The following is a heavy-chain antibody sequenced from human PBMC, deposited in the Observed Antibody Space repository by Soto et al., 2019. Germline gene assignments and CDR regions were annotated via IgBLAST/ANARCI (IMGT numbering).Heavy chain of an antibody. CDR1: GYSFTSYW. CDR2: IYPGDSDT. Sequence: GESLKISCKGSGYSFTSYWIGWVRQMPGKGLEWMGIIYPGDSDTRYSPSFQGQVTISADKSISTAYLQWSSLKASDTAMYYCASLNYYDSSGYPAYGMDVWGQGTTVTVSS. CDR3: ASLNYYDSSGYPAYGMDV. J-gene: IGHJ6*02. V-gene: IGHV5-51*01. D-gene: IGHD3-22*01.